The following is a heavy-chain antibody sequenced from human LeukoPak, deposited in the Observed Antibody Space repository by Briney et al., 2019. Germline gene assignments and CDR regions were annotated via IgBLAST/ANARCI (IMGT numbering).Heavy chain of an antibody. D-gene: IGHD6-13*01. Sequence: PSETLSLTCAVYGGSFSGYYWSWIRQPPGKGLEWIGEINHSGSTNYNPSLKSRVTISVDTSKNQFSLKLSSVTAADTAVYYCARGIAAAGTASWFDPWGQGTLVTVSS. J-gene: IGHJ5*02. CDR2: INHSGST. V-gene: IGHV4-34*01. CDR3: ARGIAAAGTASWFDP. CDR1: GGSFSGYY.